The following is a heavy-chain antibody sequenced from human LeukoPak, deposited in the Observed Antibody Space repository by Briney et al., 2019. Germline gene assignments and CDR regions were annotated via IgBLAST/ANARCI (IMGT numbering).Heavy chain of an antibody. V-gene: IGHV4-59*12. CDR2: IYYSGST. CDR1: GGSISSYY. Sequence: SETLSLTCTVSGGSISSYYWSWIRQPPGKGLEWIGYIYYSGSTNYNPSLRRRVTISVDTSKNQFSLKLSSVTAADTAVYYCAREGGPYRPLDYSGQGTLVTVSS. J-gene: IGHJ4*02. CDR3: AREGGPYRPLDY.